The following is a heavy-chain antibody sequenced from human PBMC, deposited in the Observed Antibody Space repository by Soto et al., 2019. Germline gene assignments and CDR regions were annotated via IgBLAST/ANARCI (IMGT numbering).Heavy chain of an antibody. D-gene: IGHD2-15*01. CDR2: ISGSGGST. CDR1: GFTFSSYA. Sequence: GGSLRLSCAASGFTFSSYAMSWVRQAPGKGLEWVSAISGSGGSTYYADSVKGRFTISRDNSKNTLYLQMNSLRAEDTAVYYYAKDSGIVVVVAATFDYWGQGTLVTVSS. CDR3: AKDSGIVVVVAATFDY. V-gene: IGHV3-23*01. J-gene: IGHJ4*02.